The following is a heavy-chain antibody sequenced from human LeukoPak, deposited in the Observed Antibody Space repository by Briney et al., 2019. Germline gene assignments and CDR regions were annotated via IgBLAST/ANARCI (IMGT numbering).Heavy chain of an antibody. Sequence: GGSLRLSCAASGFTFSSYAMSWVRQAPGKGLEWVSAISGSGGSTYYADSVKGRFTISRDNSKNTLYLQMNSLSAEDTAVYYCAKDGTRYCSGGSCYSTPYWGQGTLVTVSS. CDR2: ISGSGGST. D-gene: IGHD2-15*01. CDR3: AKDGTRYCSGGSCYSTPY. V-gene: IGHV3-23*01. CDR1: GFTFSSYA. J-gene: IGHJ4*02.